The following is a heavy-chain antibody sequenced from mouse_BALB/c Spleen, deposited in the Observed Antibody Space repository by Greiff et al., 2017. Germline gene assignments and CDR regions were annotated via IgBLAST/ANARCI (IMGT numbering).Heavy chain of an antibody. J-gene: IGHJ2*01. CDR2: ISSGSSTI. CDR3: ARDLITGDYFDY. D-gene: IGHD2-4*01. CDR1: GFTFSSFG. Sequence: EVKVVESGGGLVQPGGSRKLSCAASGFTFSSFGMHWVRQAPEKGLEWVAYISSGSSTIYYADTVKGRFTISRDNPKNTLFLQMTSLRSEDTAMYYCARDLITGDYFDYWGQGTTLTVSS. V-gene: IGHV5-17*02.